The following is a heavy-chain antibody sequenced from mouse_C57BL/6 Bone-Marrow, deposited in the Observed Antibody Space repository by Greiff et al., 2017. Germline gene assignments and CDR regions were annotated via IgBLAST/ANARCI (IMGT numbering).Heavy chain of an antibody. V-gene: IGHV1-61*01. CDR1: GYTFTSYW. CDR3: ARRREYEYEGGWDGDV. Sequence: QVQLQQPGAELVRPGSSVKLSCKASGYTFTSYWMDWVKQRPGQGLAWIGNIYPSDSETHYNQKFKDKDTLTVDKSSSTAYMPFSSLPSEDPAVYDCARRREYEYEGGWDGDVWGTGTTVTVSS. D-gene: IGHD2-4*01. J-gene: IGHJ1*03. CDR2: IYPSDSET.